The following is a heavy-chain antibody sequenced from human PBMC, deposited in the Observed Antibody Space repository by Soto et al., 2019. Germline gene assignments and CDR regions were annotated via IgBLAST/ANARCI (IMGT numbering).Heavy chain of an antibody. J-gene: IGHJ1*01. D-gene: IGHD2-21*02. V-gene: IGHV3-49*04. CDR3: TRWRAYGAYCGGDFSPDFQH. CDR2: IRSKAYGGTT. CDR1: GFTFGDYA. Sequence: GGSLRLSCTASGFTFGDYAMSWVRQAPGKGLEWVGFIRSKAYGGTTEYAASVKGRFTISRDDSKSIAYLQMNSLKTEDTAVYYCTRWRAYGAYCGGDFSPDFQHWGQGTLVTVSS.